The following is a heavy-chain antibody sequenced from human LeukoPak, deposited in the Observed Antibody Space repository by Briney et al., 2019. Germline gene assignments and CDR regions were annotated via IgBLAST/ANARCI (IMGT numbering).Heavy chain of an antibody. D-gene: IGHD5-18*01. CDR2: IYTSGST. J-gene: IGHJ4*02. V-gene: IGHV4-61*02. Sequence: TSQTLSLTCTVSGGSISSGSYYWSWIRQPAGKGLEWIGRIYTSGSTNYNPSLKSRVTISVDTSKNQFSLKLSSVTAADTAVYYCARRRSGYSYGLWGQGTLVTVSS. CDR1: GGSISSGSYY. CDR3: ARRRSGYSYGL.